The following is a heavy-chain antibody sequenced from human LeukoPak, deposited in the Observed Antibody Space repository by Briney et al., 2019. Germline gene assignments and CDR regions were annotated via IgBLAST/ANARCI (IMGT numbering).Heavy chain of an antibody. CDR1: QFSFSSYG. CDR2: ISFDGSNK. Sequence: AGSLRLSCAVSQFSFSSYGMHWVRQAPGKGLEWVGAISFDGSNKYYADSVKGRFTIYRDNSKDTLYLQMASLRADDTAVYFCAKPSLCGGDCQFDCWGQGTLVTVSS. J-gene: IGHJ4*02. V-gene: IGHV3-30*18. D-gene: IGHD2-21*02. CDR3: AKPSLCGGDCQFDC.